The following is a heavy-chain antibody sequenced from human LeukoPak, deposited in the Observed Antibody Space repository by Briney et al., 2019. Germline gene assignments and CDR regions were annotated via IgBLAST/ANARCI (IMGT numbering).Heavy chain of an antibody. CDR2: IRYSGNS. J-gene: IGHJ4*02. Sequence: PSETLSLTCTVSGGSISPYYWSWIRQPPGKGLEWIGYIRYSGNSNYNPSLESRVTISIDTSKNQFSLRLSSVTAADTAIYYCARSPIIGGDKYVMLYDSWGQGALVTVSS. CDR1: GGSISPYY. D-gene: IGHD3-10*01. V-gene: IGHV4-59*08. CDR3: ARSPIIGGDKYVMLYDS.